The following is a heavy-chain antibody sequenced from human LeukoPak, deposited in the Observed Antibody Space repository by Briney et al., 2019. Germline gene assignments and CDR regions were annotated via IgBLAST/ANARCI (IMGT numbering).Heavy chain of an antibody. D-gene: IGHD3-22*01. Sequence: PGRSLRLSCVASGFTFSSYAVHWVRQAPGKGLEWVAVISYDGSNRYYADSVKGRFTISRDNSKNTLYLQMNSLRTEDTALYYCAKGHSSGYYYGRFDYWGQGTLVTVSS. J-gene: IGHJ4*02. CDR1: GFTFSSYA. V-gene: IGHV3-30-3*01. CDR3: AKGHSSGYYYGRFDY. CDR2: ISYDGSNR.